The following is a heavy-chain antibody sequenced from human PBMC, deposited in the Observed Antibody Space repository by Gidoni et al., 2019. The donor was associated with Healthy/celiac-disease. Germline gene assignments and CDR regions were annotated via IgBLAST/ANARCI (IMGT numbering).Heavy chain of an antibody. V-gene: IGHV3-21*01. Sequence: EVQLVESGGGLVKPGGSLRLSCAASGFTFSSYSMHWVRQAPGKGLEWVSSISSSSSYIYYADSVKGRFTISRDNAKNSLYLQMNSLRAEDTAVYYCARDDRVLSYLYYYDSSGYATFDYWGQGTLVTVSS. D-gene: IGHD3-22*01. J-gene: IGHJ4*02. CDR1: GFTFSSYS. CDR2: ISSSSSYI. CDR3: ARDDRVLSYLYYYDSSGYATFDY.